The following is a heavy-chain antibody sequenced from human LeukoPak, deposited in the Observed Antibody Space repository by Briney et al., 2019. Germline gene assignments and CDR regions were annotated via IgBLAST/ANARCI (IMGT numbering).Heavy chain of an antibody. CDR1: GGSISSGGYY. D-gene: IGHD2-15*01. V-gene: IGHV4-30-2*03. J-gene: IGHJ3*02. CDR3: ARVVGRLLGPGVDAFDI. Sequence: SQTLSLTCTVSGGSISSGGYYWSWIRQPPGKGLEWIGSIYYSGSTYYNPSLKSRVTISVDTSKNQFSLKLSSVTAADTAVYYCARVVGRLLGPGVDAFDIWGQGTMVTVSS. CDR2: IYYSGST.